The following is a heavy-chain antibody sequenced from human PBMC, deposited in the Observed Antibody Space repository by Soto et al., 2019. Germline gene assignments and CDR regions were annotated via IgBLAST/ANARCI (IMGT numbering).Heavy chain of an antibody. Sequence: ASVKVSCKASGYSFTNYYMHWLRQAPGQGLEWMGTINPSGGSTSYAQKFQGRVTMTRDTSTSTVYMEVNSLSSEDTAVYYCVRVGSGSFYSWSDPWGQGTVVTVSS. CDR2: INPSGGST. CDR1: GYSFTNYY. CDR3: VRVGSGSFYSWSDP. J-gene: IGHJ5*02. D-gene: IGHD1-26*01. V-gene: IGHV1-46*01.